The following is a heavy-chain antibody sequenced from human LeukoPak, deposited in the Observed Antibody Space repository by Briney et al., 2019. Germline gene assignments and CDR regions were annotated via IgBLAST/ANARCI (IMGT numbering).Heavy chain of an antibody. V-gene: IGHV3-23*01. Sequence: GGSLRLSCAASGFTFSSYAMSWVRQAPGKGLEWVSAISGSGGSAYYADSVKGRFTISRDNSKNTLYLQMNSLRAEDTAVYYCAKDHSSSTSCHFDYWGQGTLVTVSS. CDR3: AKDHSSSTSCHFDY. J-gene: IGHJ4*02. D-gene: IGHD2-2*01. CDR1: GFTFSSYA. CDR2: ISGSGGSA.